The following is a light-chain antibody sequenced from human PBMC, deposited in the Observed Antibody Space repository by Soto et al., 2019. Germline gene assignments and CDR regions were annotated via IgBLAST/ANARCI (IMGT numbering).Light chain of an antibody. CDR1: SSDVGGYNY. J-gene: IGLJ1*01. V-gene: IGLV2-8*01. CDR2: EVS. CDR3: SSYAGSQQGV. Sequence: QSALTQPPSASGSPGQSVTISCTGTSSDVGGYNYVSWYQQHPGKAPKLMIYEVSKRPSGVADRFSGSKSGNTASLTVSGLQAEDEADYYCSSYAGSQQGVFGTGTKVTGL.